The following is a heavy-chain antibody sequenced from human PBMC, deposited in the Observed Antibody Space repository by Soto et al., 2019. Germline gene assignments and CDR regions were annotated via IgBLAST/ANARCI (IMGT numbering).Heavy chain of an antibody. J-gene: IGHJ6*02. V-gene: IGHV3-30*18. CDR1: GFTFSSYG. CDR3: AKNRLAKSSSYYYYNSMEV. CDR2: ISHDGSNK. Sequence: QVQLVEAGGGVVQPGRSLRLSCAAAGFTFSSYGMHWVRQAPGKGLEWGAVISHDGSNKWYVDSVKGRLTIFRDKSKNTLHLQLDRLRDEDKAVSYCAKNRLAKSSSYYYYNSMEVWGRGTTVTVSS. D-gene: IGHD6-25*01.